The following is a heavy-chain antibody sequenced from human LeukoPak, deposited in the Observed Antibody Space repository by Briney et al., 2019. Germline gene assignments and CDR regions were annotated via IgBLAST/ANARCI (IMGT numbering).Heavy chain of an antibody. CDR3: ARGRDGYNYDAFGI. V-gene: IGHV4-34*01. CDR2: INHSGST. CDR1: GGSFSGYY. J-gene: IGHJ3*02. Sequence: SETLSLTCAVYGGSFSGYYWSWIRQPPGKGLEWIGEINHSGSTNYNPSLKSRVTISVDTSKNQFSLKLSSVTAADTAVHYCARGRDGYNYDAFGIRGQGTMVTVSS. D-gene: IGHD5-24*01.